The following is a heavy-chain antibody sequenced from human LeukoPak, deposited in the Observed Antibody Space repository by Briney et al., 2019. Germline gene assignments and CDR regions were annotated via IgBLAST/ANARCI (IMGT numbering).Heavy chain of an antibody. CDR2: IYYSGST. J-gene: IGHJ4*02. CDR1: GGSISSGGYY. V-gene: IGHV4-61*08. CDR3: ARIYYDSSGYYRDY. Sequence: SETLSLTCTVSGGSISSGGYYWSWIRQHPGKGLEWIGYIYYSGSTNYNPSLKSRVTISVDTSKNQFSLKLSSVTAADTAVYYCARIYYDSSGYYRDYWGQGTLVTVSS. D-gene: IGHD3-22*01.